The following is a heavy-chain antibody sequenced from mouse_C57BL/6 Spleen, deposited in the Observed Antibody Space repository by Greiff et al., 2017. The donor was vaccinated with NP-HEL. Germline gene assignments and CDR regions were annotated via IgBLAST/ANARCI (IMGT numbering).Heavy chain of an antibody. CDR1: GFTFSDYG. J-gene: IGHJ4*01. Sequence: DVMLVESGGGLVKPGGSLKLSCAASGFTFSDYGMHWVRQAPEKGLEWVAYISSGSSTIYYADTVKGRFTISRDNAKNTLFLQMTSLRSEDTAMYYCARGLRNYYYAMDYWGQGTSVTVSS. CDR3: ARGLRNYYYAMDY. D-gene: IGHD1-1*01. CDR2: ISSGSSTI. V-gene: IGHV5-17*01.